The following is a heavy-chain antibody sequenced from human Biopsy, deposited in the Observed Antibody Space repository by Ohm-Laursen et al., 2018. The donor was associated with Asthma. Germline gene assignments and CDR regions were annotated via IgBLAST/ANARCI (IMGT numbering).Heavy chain of an antibody. J-gene: IGHJ4*02. Sequence: ASVKVSCKASGGTFSNFAISWVRQAPGQGLEWLGGIMTVFGTTNYAQKFQGRVTITADTSTDTAYMELSSLSSDDTAVYYCASDFPKDYVRYNFQFWGQGTLVTVSS. D-gene: IGHD4-17*01. CDR3: ASDFPKDYVRYNFQF. CDR2: IMTVFGTT. CDR1: GGTFSNFA. V-gene: IGHV1-69*06.